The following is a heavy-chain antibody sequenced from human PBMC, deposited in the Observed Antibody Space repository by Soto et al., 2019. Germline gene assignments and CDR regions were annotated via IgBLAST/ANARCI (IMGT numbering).Heavy chain of an antibody. J-gene: IGHJ6*02. V-gene: IGHV4-34*01. CDR1: GGSFRCYY. CDR2: INHSGST. Sequence: ASETLFLTFAVFGGSFRCYYWSWIRQPPGKGLEWIGEINHSGSTNYNPSLKSRVTISVDTSKNQFSLKLSSVTAADTAVYYCAALEAAAEHYYYYGMDVWGQGTTVTVSS. D-gene: IGHD6-13*01. CDR3: AALEAAAEHYYYYGMDV.